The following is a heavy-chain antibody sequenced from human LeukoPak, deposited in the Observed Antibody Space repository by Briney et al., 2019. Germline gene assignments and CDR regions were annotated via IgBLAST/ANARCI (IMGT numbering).Heavy chain of an antibody. CDR2: ISYDGSNK. CDR1: GFTFSSYG. D-gene: IGHD1-26*01. CDR3: ASSGSYYLPLDL. J-gene: IGHJ2*01. Sequence: PGGSLRLSCAASGFTFSSYGMHWVRQAPGKGLEWVAVISYDGSNKYYADSVKGRFTISRDNSKNTLYLQMNSLRAEDTAVYYCASSGSYYLPLDLWGRGTLVTVSS. V-gene: IGHV3-30*03.